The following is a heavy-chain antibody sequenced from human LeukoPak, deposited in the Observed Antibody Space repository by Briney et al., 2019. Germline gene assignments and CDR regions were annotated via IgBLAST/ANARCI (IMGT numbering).Heavy chain of an antibody. Sequence: PGGTLRLSCAASGFSFSSYSMNWFSQDPGKGREWVSYISCSSSTRYYADSVKGRFTISRHNAKNSLYLQMNSLSAEDTAVYYCAREFEWELRAPDYWDQGTLVTVSS. V-gene: IGHV3-48*01. J-gene: IGHJ4*02. D-gene: IGHD1-26*01. CDR2: ISCSSSTR. CDR3: AREFEWELRAPDY. CDR1: GFSFSSYS.